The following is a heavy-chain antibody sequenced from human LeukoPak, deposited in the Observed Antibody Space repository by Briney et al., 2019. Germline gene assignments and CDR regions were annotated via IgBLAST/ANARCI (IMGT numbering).Heavy chain of an antibody. D-gene: IGHD3-10*01. V-gene: IGHV4-59*08. CDR1: GGSISSYY. CDR3: GSGSYYFDY. CDR2: IYYSGST. J-gene: IGHJ4*02. Sequence: SETLSLTCTVSGGSISSYYWSWIRQPPGKGLEWIGYIYYSGSTKYNPSLKSRVTISVDTSKNQFSLKLRSVTAADTAVYYCGSGSYYFDYWGQGTLVTVST.